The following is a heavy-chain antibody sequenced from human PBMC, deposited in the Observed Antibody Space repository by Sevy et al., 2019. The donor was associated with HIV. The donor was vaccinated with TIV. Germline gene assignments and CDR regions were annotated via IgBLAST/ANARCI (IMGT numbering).Heavy chain of an antibody. CDR3: AGGLLSSPDSGSHSGGMDV. J-gene: IGHJ6*02. CDR2: MNPNSGNT. Sequence: ASVKVSCKASGYTFTSYDINWVRQATGQGLEWMGWMNPNSGNTGYAQKFQGRVTITRNTSISTAYMELSSLRSEDTAVYYCAGGLLSSPDSGSHSGGMDVWGQGTTVTVSS. D-gene: IGHD1-26*01. CDR1: GYTFTSYD. V-gene: IGHV1-8*03.